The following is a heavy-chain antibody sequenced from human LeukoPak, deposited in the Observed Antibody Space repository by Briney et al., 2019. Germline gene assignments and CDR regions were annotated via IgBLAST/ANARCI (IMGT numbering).Heavy chain of an antibody. CDR1: GGTFSSYA. CDR2: IIPIFGTA. CDR3: ARDARYCSDNSCTSGGDWFDP. V-gene: IGHV1-69*06. Sequence: GASVKVSCKASGGTFSSYAISWVRQAPGQGLEWMGGIIPIFGTANYAQKFQGRVTITADKSTSTAYMELSSLRSEDTAVYYCARDARYCSDNSCTSGGDWFDPWGQGTLVTVSS. D-gene: IGHD2-15*01. J-gene: IGHJ5*02.